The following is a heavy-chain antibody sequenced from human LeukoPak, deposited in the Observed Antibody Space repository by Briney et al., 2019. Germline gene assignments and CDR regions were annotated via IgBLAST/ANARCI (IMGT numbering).Heavy chain of an antibody. V-gene: IGHV1-18*01. CDR1: GYTFTSYG. D-gene: IGHD3-22*01. Sequence: ASVKVSCKASGYTFTSYGISWVRQAPGQGLEWMGWISAYNGNTNYAQKFQGRVTITADKSTSTAYVELSSLRSEDTAVYYCARWKEYYDSSGYYITPDYWGQGTLVTVSS. CDR3: ARWKEYYDSSGYYITPDY. CDR2: ISAYNGNT. J-gene: IGHJ4*02.